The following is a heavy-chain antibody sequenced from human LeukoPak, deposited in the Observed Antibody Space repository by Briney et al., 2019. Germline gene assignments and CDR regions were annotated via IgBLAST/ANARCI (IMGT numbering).Heavy chain of an antibody. CDR3: ARDRPTGRSRRVVVQ. Sequence: KAGASLRLSCAASGFTFDTYAMTWVRQAPGKGLEWVSSISSGGTYIYYAESVRGRSTISRDNTKNFLYLQLSTLRVEDTAVYYCARDRPTGRSRRVVVQWGQGTLVTVSS. V-gene: IGHV3-21*01. CDR2: ISSGGTYI. D-gene: IGHD2-15*01. CDR1: GFTFDTYA. J-gene: IGHJ4*02.